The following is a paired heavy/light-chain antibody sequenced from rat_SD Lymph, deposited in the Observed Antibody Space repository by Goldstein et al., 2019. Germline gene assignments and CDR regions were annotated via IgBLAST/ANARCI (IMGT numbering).Light chain of an antibody. CDR2: LVS. CDR1: QSLLHSNGNTY. V-gene: IGKV2S20*01. CDR3: MQFTHYPPLT. Sequence: DVVLTQTPPTLLATIGQSVSISCRSSQSLLHSNGNTYLNWLLQRTGQSPQPLIYLVSKLESGVPNRFSGSGSGTDFTLKISGVEAEDLGVYYCMQFTHYPPLTFGSGTKLEIK. J-gene: IGKJ5*01.
Heavy chain of an antibody. D-gene: IGHD1-9*01. CDR3: ARLDTMGITEDY. Sequence: EVQLVESGGGLVQPGRSLKLSCLASGFTFSNYGMNWIRQAPGKGLEWVASISSSSSYIYYADTVKGRFTISRDNAKNTLYLQMTSLRSEDTALYYCARLDTMGITEDYWGQGVMVTVSS. CDR1: GFTFSNYG. J-gene: IGHJ2*01. CDR2: ISSSSSYI. V-gene: IGHV5-34*01.